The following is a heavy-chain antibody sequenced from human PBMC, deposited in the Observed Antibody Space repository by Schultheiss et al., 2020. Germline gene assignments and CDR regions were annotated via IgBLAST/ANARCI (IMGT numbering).Heavy chain of an antibody. CDR3: ATIGFRIGYHFFDY. Sequence: SETLSLTCAVSGGSISSGGYSWSWIRQPPGKGLEWIGYIYYSGSTYYNPSLKSRVTISVDTSKNQFSLKLSSVTAADTAVYYCATIGFRIGYHFFDYWGQGTLVTVSS. V-gene: IGHV4-30-2*03. CDR2: IYYSGST. D-gene: IGHD6-25*01. J-gene: IGHJ4*02. CDR1: GGSISSGGYS.